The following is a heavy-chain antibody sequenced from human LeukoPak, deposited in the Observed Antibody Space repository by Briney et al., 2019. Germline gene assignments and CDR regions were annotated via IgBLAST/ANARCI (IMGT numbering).Heavy chain of an antibody. D-gene: IGHD3-3*01. CDR2: ISGSGGST. CDR1: GFTFSSYA. J-gene: IGHJ4*02. CDR3: AKDPIHFTIFGVVIPPAYFDY. V-gene: IGHV3-23*01. Sequence: GGSLRLSCAASGFTFSSYAMSWVRQAPGKGLEWVSAISGSGGSTYYADSVKGRFTISRDNSKNTLYLQMNSLRVEDTAVYYCAKDPIHFTIFGVVIPPAYFDYWGQGTLVTVSS.